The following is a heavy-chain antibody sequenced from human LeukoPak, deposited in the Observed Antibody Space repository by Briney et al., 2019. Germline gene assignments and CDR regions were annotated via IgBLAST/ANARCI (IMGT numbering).Heavy chain of an antibody. CDR3: AREGSGRTAYNDGLDV. D-gene: IGHD3-10*01. J-gene: IGHJ3*01. Sequence: GGSLRLSSAASGFTVSSSYMTWVRQAPGKGLEWVPVIRSGGSTVYADSVKGRFTISRDNSKNTLYLQLNSLRAEDTAVYYCAREGSGRTAYNDGLDVWGQGTMVTVSS. CDR1: GFTVSSSY. V-gene: IGHV3-53*01. CDR2: IRSGGST.